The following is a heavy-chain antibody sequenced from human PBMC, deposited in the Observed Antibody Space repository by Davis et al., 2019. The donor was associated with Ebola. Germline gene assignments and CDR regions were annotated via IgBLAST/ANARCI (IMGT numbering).Heavy chain of an antibody. Sequence: KVSCKASGYNAPNYWIGWVRQMPGKGLEWVGMIRPSDSDTRYSPSVQGQVTISVDKSINTAYLKWSSLKATDSGLYYCATRGAFSSGLYGKRGAFDMWGQGTKVIVSP. CDR3: ATRGAFSSGLYGKRGAFDM. D-gene: IGHD6-19*01. CDR1: GYNAPNYW. J-gene: IGHJ3*02. CDR2: IRPSDSDT. V-gene: IGHV5-51*01.